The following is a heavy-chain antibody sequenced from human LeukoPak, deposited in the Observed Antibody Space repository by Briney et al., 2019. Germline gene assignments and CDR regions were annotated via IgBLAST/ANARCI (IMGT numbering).Heavy chain of an antibody. V-gene: IGHV3-23*01. J-gene: IGHJ4*02. CDR1: GFTFSSYA. CDR3: VKDPGYYPQYYFDY. Sequence: PGGSLRLSCAASGFTFSSYAMSWVRQAPGKGLEWVSAISGSGGSTYYADSVKGRFTISRDNSKNTLYLQMNSLRAEDTAVYYCVKDPGYYPQYYFDYWGQGTLVTVSS. D-gene: IGHD3-22*01. CDR2: ISGSGGST.